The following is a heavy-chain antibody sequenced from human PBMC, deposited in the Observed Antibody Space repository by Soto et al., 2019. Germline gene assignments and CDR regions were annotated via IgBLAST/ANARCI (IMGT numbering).Heavy chain of an antibody. CDR2: IDWDDDK. Sequence: SGPTLVNPTQTLTLTCTFSGFSLSTSGMRVSWIRQPPGKALEWLARIDWDDDKFYSTSLKTRLTISKDTSKNKVVLTMTNMDPVDTATYYCARMIESSGYKGFDPWGQGTLVTVSS. J-gene: IGHJ5*02. CDR3: ARMIESSGYKGFDP. V-gene: IGHV2-70*04. CDR1: GFSLSTSGMR. D-gene: IGHD6-19*01.